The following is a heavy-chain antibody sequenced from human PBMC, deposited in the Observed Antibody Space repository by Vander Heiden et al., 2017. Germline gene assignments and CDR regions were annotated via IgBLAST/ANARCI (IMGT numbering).Heavy chain of an antibody. CDR2: IFHSGST. CDR1: GGSFSDYY. CDR3: ARGRRRLRLNNAFDM. V-gene: IGHV4-34*01. Sequence: QVQLQQWGAGLLTPSETLSLTCAVYGGSFSDYYWSWIRQPPGKGLEWIGEIFHSGSTNYNPSLKSRVTISVDTSKNQFSLKLSSVTAADTAVFYCARGRRRLRLNNAFDMWGQGTMVTVSS. J-gene: IGHJ3*02. D-gene: IGHD4-17*01.